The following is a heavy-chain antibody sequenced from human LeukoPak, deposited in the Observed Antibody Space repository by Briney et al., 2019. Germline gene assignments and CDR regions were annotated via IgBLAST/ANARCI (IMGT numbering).Heavy chain of an antibody. J-gene: IGHJ4*02. CDR2: INPSGGST. Sequence: ASVKVSCKASGYTFTSYYMHWVRQAPGQGLEWMGIINPSGGSTSYAQKFQGRVTMTRGTSTSTVYMELSSLRSEDTAVYYCARDSLRLGELSSPDNNFDYWGQGTLVTVSS. CDR1: GYTFTSYY. V-gene: IGHV1-46*01. D-gene: IGHD3-16*02. CDR3: ARDSLRLGELSSPDNNFDY.